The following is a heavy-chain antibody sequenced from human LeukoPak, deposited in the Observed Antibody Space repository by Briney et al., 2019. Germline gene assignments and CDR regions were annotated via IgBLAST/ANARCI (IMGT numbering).Heavy chain of an antibody. V-gene: IGHV4-34*01. D-gene: IGHD3-10*01. Sequence: PSETLSLTCAVYGGSFSGYYWSWIRQPPGKGLEWIGEINHSGSTNYNPSLKSRVTISVDTSKNQFSLKLSSVTAADTAVYYCARAERFRGHYGSGSHDYWGQGTLVTVSS. CDR3: ARAERFRGHYGSGSHDY. CDR2: INHSGST. CDR1: GGSFSGYY. J-gene: IGHJ4*02.